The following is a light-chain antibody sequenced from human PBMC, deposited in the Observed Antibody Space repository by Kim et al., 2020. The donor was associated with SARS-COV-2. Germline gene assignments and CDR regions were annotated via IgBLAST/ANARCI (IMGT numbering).Light chain of an antibody. V-gene: IGLV2-14*03. CDR3: SSYTSTYTWV. CDR2: DVT. J-gene: IGLJ3*02. Sequence: QSALTQPASVSGSPGQSITISCTGTSSDVGAYNYVSWYQQHPGRAPKLVIYDVTNRPSGVSDRFSASKSGNTASLTISGLQAEDEADYCCSSYTSTYTWVFGGGTQLTVL. CDR1: SSDVGAYNY.